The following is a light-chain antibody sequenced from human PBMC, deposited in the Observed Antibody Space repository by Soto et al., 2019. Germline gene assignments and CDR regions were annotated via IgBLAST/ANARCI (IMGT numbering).Light chain of an antibody. V-gene: IGLV6-57*04. CDR1: SGSIASNY. CDR3: QSYDSSNVV. J-gene: IGLJ2*01. Sequence: NFMLTQPHSVSESPGKTVTIPCTRSSGSIASNYVQWYHQHPGSAPTTVIYEDNQRPSGVPDRFSGSIDSSSNSASLTISGLKTEDEADYYCQSYDSSNVVFGGGTKVTVL. CDR2: EDN.